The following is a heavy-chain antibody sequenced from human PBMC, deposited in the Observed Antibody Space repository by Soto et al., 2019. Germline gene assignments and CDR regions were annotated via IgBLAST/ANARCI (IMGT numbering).Heavy chain of an antibody. CDR3: ARNQTGDSRRWLYFDF. CDR1: GFTFSSYS. J-gene: IGHJ4*02. V-gene: IGHV3-21*01. Sequence: EVQLVESGGGLVKPGGSLRLSCAASGFTFSSYSMNWVRQAPGKGLEWVSSISSSSSYIYYADSVKGRFTISRDNAKNSTESQMNRPRGEGKALYLCARNQTGDSRRWLYFDFWGPGTLVNV. D-gene: IGHD6-13*01. CDR2: ISSSSSYI.